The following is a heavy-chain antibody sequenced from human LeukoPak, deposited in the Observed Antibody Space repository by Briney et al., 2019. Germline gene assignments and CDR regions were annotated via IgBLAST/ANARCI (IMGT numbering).Heavy chain of an antibody. CDR1: GASISTYY. CDR3: VKDGPLGSDF. Sequence: WETLSLTCTISGASISTYYWSWIRQPAGKGLEWIGRIYASGNTYKNPSLESRVTMSVDTSNNQFTLNLTSVTGADTAMYYCVKDGPLGSDFWGQGTQVTVSS. D-gene: IGHD2-15*01. J-gene: IGHJ4*02. CDR2: IYASGNT. V-gene: IGHV4-4*07.